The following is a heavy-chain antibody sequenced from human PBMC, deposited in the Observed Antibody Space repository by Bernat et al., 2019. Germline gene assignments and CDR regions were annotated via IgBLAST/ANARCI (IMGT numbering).Heavy chain of an antibody. CDR1: GYTFTSYG. V-gene: IGHV1-18*01. Sequence: QVQLVQSGAEVKKPGASVKVSCKASGYTFTSYGISWVRQAPGQGLEWMGWISAYNGNTNYAQKLQGRVTMTTDTSTRTAYMELRSLRSDDTAVYYCARDVEVGGSFESGPTPANFDYWGQGTLVTVSS. CDR2: ISAYNGNT. CDR3: ARDVEVGGSFESGPTPANFDY. D-gene: IGHD1-26*01. J-gene: IGHJ4*02.